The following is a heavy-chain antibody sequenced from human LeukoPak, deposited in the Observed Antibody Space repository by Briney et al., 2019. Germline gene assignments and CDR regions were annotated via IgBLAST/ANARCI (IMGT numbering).Heavy chain of an antibody. CDR1: GGTFSSYA. D-gene: IGHD6-19*01. J-gene: IGHJ4*02. CDR3: ARGLKPEYSSGWHEPDY. Sequence: SVKVSCKASGGTFSSYAISWVRQATGQGLEWMGGIIPIFGTANYAQKFQGRVTITTDDSTSTAYMELSSLRSEDTAVYYCARGLKPEYSSGWHEPDYWGQGTLVTVSS. CDR2: IIPIFGTA. V-gene: IGHV1-69*05.